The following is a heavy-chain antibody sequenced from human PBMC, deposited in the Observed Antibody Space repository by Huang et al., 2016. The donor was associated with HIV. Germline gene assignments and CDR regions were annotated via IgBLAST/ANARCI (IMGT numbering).Heavy chain of an antibody. V-gene: IGHV4-59*01. CDR3: ARAFPSGALDS. CDR1: GAPINKYY. Sequence: QVRLQESGPGLVRPSETLSLTCHVSGAPINKYYWNWIRQSPGKGLEWVGFVPYTGSTNYHPSLKSRVTILQDTSKNQCSLKLTSVTAADTAVYYCARAFPSGALDSWGQGTLVTVSS. CDR2: VPYTGST. J-gene: IGHJ4*02.